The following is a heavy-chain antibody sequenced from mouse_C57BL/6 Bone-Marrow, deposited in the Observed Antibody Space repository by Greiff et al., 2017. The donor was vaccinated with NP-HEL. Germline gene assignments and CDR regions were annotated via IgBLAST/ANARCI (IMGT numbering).Heavy chain of an antibody. CDR1: GYTFTSYW. D-gene: IGHD3-3*01. J-gene: IGHJ2*01. CDR3: ATSWGWCYFDD. CDR2: IHPSAGDT. Sequence: QVQLQQSGAELVKPGASVKVSCKASGYTFTSYWMHWVKQRPGQGLEWIGSIHPSAGDTNYNQKFKGKATLTVDKSSSTAYMQLSSLTSEDSAVYYCATSWGWCYFDDWGKGTTLTVSS. V-gene: IGHV1-74*01.